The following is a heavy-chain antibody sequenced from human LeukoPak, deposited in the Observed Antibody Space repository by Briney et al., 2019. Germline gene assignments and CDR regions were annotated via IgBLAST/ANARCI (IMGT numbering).Heavy chain of an antibody. CDR3: ARARADFWSGFL. CDR2: INPNSGGT. Sequence: GASVKVSCKASGYTFTGYYMHWVRQARGQGLEWMGWINPNSGGTNYAQKFQGRVTMTRDTSIGTAYMELSRLRSDDTAVYYCARARADFWSGFLWGQGTLVTVSS. D-gene: IGHD3-3*01. CDR1: GYTFTGYY. V-gene: IGHV1-2*02. J-gene: IGHJ4*02.